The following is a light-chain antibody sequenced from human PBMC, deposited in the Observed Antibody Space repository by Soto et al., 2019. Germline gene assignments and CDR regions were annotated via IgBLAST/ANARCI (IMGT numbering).Light chain of an antibody. V-gene: IGLV1-40*01. CDR1: SSNIGAGYD. J-gene: IGLJ1*01. CDR2: SSV. CDR3: QSYDSRLNGYV. Sequence: QSVLTQLPSVSGAPGQGVIISCTGSSSNIGAGYDVHWYQQLPRTAPKLLIYSSVNRPSGVPDRFSASKSGTSASLAITGLRPEDEADYYCQSYDSRLNGYVFGTGTKLTVL.